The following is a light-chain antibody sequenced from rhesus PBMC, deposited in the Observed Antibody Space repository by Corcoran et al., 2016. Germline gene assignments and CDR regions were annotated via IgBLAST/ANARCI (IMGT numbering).Light chain of an antibody. CDR2: SAS. Sequence: DIQMTQSPSSLSASVGDKVTITCHASQGISSCLAWYQRKPGKAPRPLIYSASSLQSGGPSRFSGSGSGKDYTRTISSLQPEDCATYYCQQYDDLPRTFGQGTKVEIK. CDR3: QQYDDLPRT. CDR1: QGISSC. V-gene: IGKV1-19*01. J-gene: IGKJ1*01.